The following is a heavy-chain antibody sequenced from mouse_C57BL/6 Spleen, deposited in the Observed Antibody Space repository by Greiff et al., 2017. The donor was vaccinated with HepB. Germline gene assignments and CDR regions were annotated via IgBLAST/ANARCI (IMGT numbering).Heavy chain of an antibody. CDR2: IDPANGNT. CDR1: GFNIKNTY. D-gene: IGHD2-2*01. J-gene: IGHJ2*01. V-gene: IGHV14-3*01. Sequence: EVQLVESVAELVRPGASVKLSCTASGFNIKNTYMHWVKQRPEQGLEWIGRIDPANGNTKYAPKFQGKATITADTSSNTAYLQLSSLTSEDTAIYYCARPMVTTGGYFDYWGQGTTLTVSS. CDR3: ARPMVTTGGYFDY.